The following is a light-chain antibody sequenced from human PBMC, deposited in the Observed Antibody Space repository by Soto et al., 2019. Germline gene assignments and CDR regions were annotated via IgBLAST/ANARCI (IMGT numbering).Light chain of an antibody. CDR1: QSVSSSY. J-gene: IGKJ1*01. V-gene: IGKV3-20*01. CDR2: GAS. Sequence: VLTQSPGTXSLXXGARAPXSXRASQSVSSSYLAWYQQKPGQAPRLLIFGASRRATGIPDRFSGSGSGTNFTLTISRLEPEDFAVYYCQQYGKLPRTFGQGTKVDI. CDR3: QQYGKLPRT.